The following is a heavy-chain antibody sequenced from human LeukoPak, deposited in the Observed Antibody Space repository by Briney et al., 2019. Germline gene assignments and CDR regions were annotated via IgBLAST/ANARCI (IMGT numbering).Heavy chain of an antibody. CDR1: GGTFSSYA. CDR3: ARVETYYDILTGYYSMGPNFDY. J-gene: IGHJ4*02. V-gene: IGHV1-69*13. CDR2: IIPIFGTA. Sequence: SVKVSCKASGGTFSSYAISWVRQAPGQGLEWMGGIIPIFGTANYAQKFQGRVTITADESTSTAYMELSSLRSDDTAVYYCARVETYYDILTGYYSMGPNFDYWGQGTLVTVSS. D-gene: IGHD3-9*01.